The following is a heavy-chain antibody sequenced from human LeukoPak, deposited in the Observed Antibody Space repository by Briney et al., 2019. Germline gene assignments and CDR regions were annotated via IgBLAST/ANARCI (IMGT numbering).Heavy chain of an antibody. J-gene: IGHJ3*02. Sequence: SETLSLTCAVYGGSFSGYYWSWIRQPPGKGLEWIGEINHSGSTNYNPSLKSRVTISVDTSTNQFSLKLSSVTAADTAVYYCASYCSGGSCYAAFDIWGQGTMVTVSS. CDR3: ASYCSGGSCYAAFDI. CDR2: INHSGST. D-gene: IGHD2-15*01. V-gene: IGHV4-34*01. CDR1: GGSFSGYY.